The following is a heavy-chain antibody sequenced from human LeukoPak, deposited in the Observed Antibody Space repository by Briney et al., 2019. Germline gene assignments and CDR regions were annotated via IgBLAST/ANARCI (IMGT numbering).Heavy chain of an antibody. J-gene: IGHJ5*02. V-gene: IGHV3-74*01. Sequence: GGSLRLSCAASGFTSSSCWMHWVRQVPGKGLVWVSRISGDGTARNYADSVKGRFTISRDDAKNTVDLQMNSLRGEDTAVYYCVRGRGSYGWFDPWGQGTLVTVSS. CDR3: VRGRGSYGWFDP. D-gene: IGHD3-10*01. CDR1: GFTSSSCW. CDR2: ISGDGTAR.